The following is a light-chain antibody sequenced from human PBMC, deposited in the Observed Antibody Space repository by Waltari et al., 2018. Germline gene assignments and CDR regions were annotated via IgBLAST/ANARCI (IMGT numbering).Light chain of an antibody. J-gene: IGKJ2*01. CDR3: MQGTHWPPT. CDR1: QSLVNIPGNTY. V-gene: IGKV2-30*01. CDR2: DVS. Sequence: DVVMTQSPLSLPVTLGQPSSISCRSSQSLVNIPGNTYLNWFQPRPGQGPRRLIYDVSNRDSGVPERFSGVGSGTDFTLKIGRMEAEDFVIYYCMQGTHWPPTFGQGTKLEIK.